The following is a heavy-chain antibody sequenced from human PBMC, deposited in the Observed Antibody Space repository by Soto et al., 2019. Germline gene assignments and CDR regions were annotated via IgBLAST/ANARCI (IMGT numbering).Heavy chain of an antibody. CDR1: GFTFSSYW. V-gene: IGHV3-74*01. Sequence: PGGSLRLSCAASGFTFSSYWMHWVRQAPGKGLVWVSRINSDGSSTSYADSVKGRFTISRDKSKNTLYLQMNNLRAEDTADYHCAKHLIGGRLQSPFDLWGQGTQVTVSS. D-gene: IGHD3-22*01. CDR3: AKHLIGGRLQSPFDL. J-gene: IGHJ4*02. CDR2: INSDGSST.